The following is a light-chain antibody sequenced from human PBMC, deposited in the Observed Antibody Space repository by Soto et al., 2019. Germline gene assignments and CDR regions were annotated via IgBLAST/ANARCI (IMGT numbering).Light chain of an antibody. Sequence: ALTQPASVSGSPGQSITISCTGTSSDVGSYKFVSWYQHHPGKAPKLMIYEGSKRPSGVSYRFSGSKSGNTASLTISGLQAEDEADYYCCSYAGSSTLVFGGGTKLTVL. CDR2: EGS. J-gene: IGLJ2*01. CDR3: CSYAGSSTLV. V-gene: IGLV2-23*01. CDR1: SSDVGSYKF.